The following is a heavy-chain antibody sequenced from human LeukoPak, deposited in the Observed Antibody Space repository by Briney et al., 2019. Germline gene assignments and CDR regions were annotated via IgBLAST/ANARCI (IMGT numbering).Heavy chain of an antibody. Sequence: PGGSLRLSCAASGFTFSSYGMHWVRQAPGKGLEWVAVISYDGSNKYYADSVKGRFTISRDNSKNTLYLQMNSLRAEDTAVYYCAKGLRTGVGPYMGYHYYMDVWGKGATVTVSS. CDR2: ISYDGSNK. D-gene: IGHD3-16*01. CDR1: GFTFSSYG. CDR3: AKGLRTGVGPYMGYHYYMDV. J-gene: IGHJ6*03. V-gene: IGHV3-30*18.